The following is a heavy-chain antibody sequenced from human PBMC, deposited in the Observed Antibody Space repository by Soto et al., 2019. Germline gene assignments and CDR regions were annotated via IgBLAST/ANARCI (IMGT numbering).Heavy chain of an antibody. J-gene: IGHJ6*02. CDR3: AGDILTGYHYDMDV. D-gene: IGHD3-9*01. CDR2: SIPIFGTA. CDR1: GGTFSSYV. V-gene: IGHV1-69*06. Sequence: SVKVSCKASGGTFSSYVISWVRQAPGQGLEWMGGSIPIFGTANDAQKVQGRVTITADKSTSTAYMELSSLRSEDTAVYYCAGDILTGYHYDMDVWGQGTTVTVSS.